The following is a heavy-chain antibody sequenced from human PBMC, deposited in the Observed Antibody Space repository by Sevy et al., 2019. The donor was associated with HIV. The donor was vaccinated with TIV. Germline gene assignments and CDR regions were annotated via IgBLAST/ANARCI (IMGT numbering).Heavy chain of an antibody. V-gene: IGHV3-23*01. J-gene: IGHJ6*02. CDR1: GFTFSTYT. Sequence: GGSLRLSCAASGFTFSTYTMNWVRQAPGKGLEWVSAISGSGGSTYYADSVKGRFTISRDKSKNTLYLQMNSLRAEDTAVYYCAKGDSTFYGMDVWGQGTTATVSS. CDR3: AKGDSTFYGMDV. CDR2: ISGSGGST. D-gene: IGHD2-2*01.